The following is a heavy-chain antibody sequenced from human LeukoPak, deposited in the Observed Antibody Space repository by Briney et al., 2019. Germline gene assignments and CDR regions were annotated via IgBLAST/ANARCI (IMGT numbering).Heavy chain of an antibody. CDR3: ARAYSSGWYFDY. V-gene: IGHV3-30*03. CDR1: GFTFSSYG. CDR2: ISYDGSNK. D-gene: IGHD6-19*01. J-gene: IGHJ4*02. Sequence: GGSLRLSCAASGFTFSSYGMHWVRQAPGKGLEWVAVISYDGSNKYYADSVKGRFTISRDNSKNTLYLQMNSLRAEDTAVYYCARAYSSGWYFDYWGQGTLVTVSS.